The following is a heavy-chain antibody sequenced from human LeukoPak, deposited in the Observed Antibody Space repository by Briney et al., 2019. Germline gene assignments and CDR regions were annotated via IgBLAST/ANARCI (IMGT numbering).Heavy chain of an antibody. D-gene: IGHD3-10*01. CDR2: IYTSGNT. J-gene: IGHJ6*02. CDR3: ARDRDYGSGSSYYYGMDV. CDR1: GGSISSYY. Sequence: SETLSLTCTVSGGSISSYYWSWIRQPAGKGLEWIGRIYTSGNTNYNPSLKSRVTMSVDTSKNQFSLKLSSVTAADTAVYYCARDRDYGSGSSYYYGMDVWGQGTTVTVSS. V-gene: IGHV4-4*07.